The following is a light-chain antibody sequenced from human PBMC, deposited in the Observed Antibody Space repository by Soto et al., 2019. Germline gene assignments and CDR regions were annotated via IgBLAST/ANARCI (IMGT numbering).Light chain of an antibody. Sequence: QSALTQPRSVSGSPGQSVTISCTGISSDVGGYNYVSWYQQHPGKAPKLMIYDVSKRPSGVPDRFSGSKSGNTASLTISGLQAEDEADYYCCSYAGSFWVFGTGTKVTVL. CDR1: SSDVGGYNY. V-gene: IGLV2-11*01. CDR2: DVS. CDR3: CSYAGSFWV. J-gene: IGLJ1*01.